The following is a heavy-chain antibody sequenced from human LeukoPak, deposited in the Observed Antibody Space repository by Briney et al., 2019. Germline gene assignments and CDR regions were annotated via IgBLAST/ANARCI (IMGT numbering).Heavy chain of an antibody. Sequence: PGGSLRLACAASGFTFSSYAMSWVRQAPGKGLEWVSAISGSGGSTYYADSVKGRFTISRDNSKNTLYLQMNSLRAEDTAVYYCAKDRGLLFGESHDYWGQGTLVTVSS. CDR2: ISGSGGST. D-gene: IGHD3-10*02. CDR1: GFTFSSYA. V-gene: IGHV3-23*01. J-gene: IGHJ4*02. CDR3: AKDRGLLFGESHDY.